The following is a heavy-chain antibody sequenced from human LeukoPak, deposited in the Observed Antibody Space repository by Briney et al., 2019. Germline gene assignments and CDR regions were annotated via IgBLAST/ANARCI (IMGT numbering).Heavy chain of an antibody. J-gene: IGHJ4*02. D-gene: IGHD6-19*01. CDR3: ARDGPYSGYYFDY. CDR2: ISGSGGST. CDR1: GFTFSSYA. V-gene: IGHV3-23*01. Sequence: PGGSLRLSCAASGFTFSSYAMSWVRQAPGKGLEWVSAISGSGGSTYYADSVKGRFTISRDNSKNTLYLQMDSLRAEDTAVYYCARDGPYSGYYFDYWGQGTLVTVSS.